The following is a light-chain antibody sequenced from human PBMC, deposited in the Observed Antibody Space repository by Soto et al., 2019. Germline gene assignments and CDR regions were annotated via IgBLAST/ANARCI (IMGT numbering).Light chain of an antibody. CDR1: QSVNSNY. Sequence: EIVLTQSPGTLSLSPGERATLSCRASQSVNSNYLAWYQQKPGQAPRLLIYGASSRATGIPDSFSGSGSGTDFTLTISRLEPEDFAVYYCQQYGSSPLFTFVPGTKVDIK. CDR2: GAS. V-gene: IGKV3-20*01. J-gene: IGKJ3*01. CDR3: QQYGSSPLFT.